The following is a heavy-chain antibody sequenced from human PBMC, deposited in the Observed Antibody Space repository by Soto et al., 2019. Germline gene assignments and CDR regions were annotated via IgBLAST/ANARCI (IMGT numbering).Heavy chain of an antibody. D-gene: IGHD3-16*01. CDR3: SRWGTTGGFGV. CDR2: TSYDGSNT. Sequence: QVQLVESGGGVGQPWTSLRLSCVGSGFTFRSFVIHLVRQAPGKGLEWVALTSYDGSNTYYDDFVKGRFTISRDNSRKSLDLQMDSLTLEDTALYCCSRWGTTGGFGVWGQGTLVSVSS. J-gene: IGHJ1*01. CDR1: GFTFRSFV. V-gene: IGHV3-30*19.